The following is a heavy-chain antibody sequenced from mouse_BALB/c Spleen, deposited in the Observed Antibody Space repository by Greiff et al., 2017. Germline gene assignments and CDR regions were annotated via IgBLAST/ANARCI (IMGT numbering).Heavy chain of an antibody. CDR3: ARALLLDAMDY. CDR2: IDPANGNT. V-gene: IGHV14-3*02. J-gene: IGHJ4*01. Sequence: EVQGVESGAELVKPGASVKLSCTASGFNIKDTYMHWVKQRPEQGLEWIGRIDPANGNTKYDPKFQGKATITADTSSNTAYLQLSSLTSEDTAVYYCARALLLDAMDYWGQGTSVTVSS. D-gene: IGHD1-1*01. CDR1: GFNIKDTY.